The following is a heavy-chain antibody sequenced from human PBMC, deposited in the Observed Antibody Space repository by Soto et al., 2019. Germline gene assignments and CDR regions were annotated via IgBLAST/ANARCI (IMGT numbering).Heavy chain of an antibody. J-gene: IGHJ3*02. CDR3: ARVGWGLYGSGSKGAFDI. CDR1: GFTFSSCW. D-gene: IGHD3-10*01. Sequence: LRLSCAASGFTFSSCWMSWVRQAPGKGLEWVANIKQDGSEKYYVDSVKGRFTISRDNAKNSLYLQMNSLRAEDTAVYYCARVGWGLYGSGSKGAFDIWGQGTMVTVSS. CDR2: IKQDGSEK. V-gene: IGHV3-7*01.